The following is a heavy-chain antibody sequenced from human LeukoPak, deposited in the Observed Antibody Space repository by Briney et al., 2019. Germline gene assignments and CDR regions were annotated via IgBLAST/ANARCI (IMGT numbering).Heavy chain of an antibody. CDR2: INHSGST. D-gene: IGHD3-3*01. CDR3: ARGAMLPYYDFWGGYHHYYMDV. Sequence: SETLSLTCAVYGRSFSGYYCSWIRQPPGKGLEFIGEINHSGSTNYNPSLKSRVTISVDTSKNQFSLKLSSVTAADTAVYYCARGAMLPYYDFWGGYHHYYMDVWGKGTTVTVSS. V-gene: IGHV4-34*01. J-gene: IGHJ6*03. CDR1: GRSFSGYY.